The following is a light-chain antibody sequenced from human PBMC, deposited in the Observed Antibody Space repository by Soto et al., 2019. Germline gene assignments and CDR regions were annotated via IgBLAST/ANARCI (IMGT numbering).Light chain of an antibody. J-gene: IGKJ1*01. CDR3: QQYNSYSPTT. V-gene: IGKV1-5*01. CDR2: DAS. CDR1: QSISSW. Sequence: DIQIPQSPSTLSASVRNRVTITCRASQSISSWLAWYQQKPGKAPKLLIYDASSLKSGVPSRFSGSGSGTEFTLTISSLQPDDFATYYCQQYNSYSPTTFGQGTKV.